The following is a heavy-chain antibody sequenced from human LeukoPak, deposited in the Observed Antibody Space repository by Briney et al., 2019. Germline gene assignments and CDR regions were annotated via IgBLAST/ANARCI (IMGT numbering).Heavy chain of an antibody. V-gene: IGHV3-7*03. Sequence: GGSLRLSCAASGITFSDYGMSWVRQAPGKGLEWVANIKHDGSETFYVDSVKGRFTISRDKAKNSLYLHMSSLRAEDTAVYYCARDNMEWLLRYYSYGMDVWGLGTTVTVSS. CDR3: ARDNMEWLLRYYSYGMDV. D-gene: IGHD3-3*01. CDR2: IKHDGSET. CDR1: GITFSDYG. J-gene: IGHJ6*02.